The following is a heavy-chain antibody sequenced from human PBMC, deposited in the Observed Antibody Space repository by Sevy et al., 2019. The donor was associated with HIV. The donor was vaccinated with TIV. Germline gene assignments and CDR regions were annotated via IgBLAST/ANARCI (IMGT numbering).Heavy chain of an antibody. CDR2: IYSVGRT. D-gene: IGHD3-16*01. CDR3: AREDVVLGEGNYYGMDV. J-gene: IGHJ6*02. V-gene: IGHV3-53*01. CDR1: GFTVSSNY. Sequence: GGSLRPSCAVSGFTVSSNYMSWVRQAPGRGLECVSVIYSVGRTFYADSVRGRFTISRDNSKNTLYLHMNSLRVEDTAVYYCAREDVVLGEGNYYGMDVWGQGTTVTVSS.